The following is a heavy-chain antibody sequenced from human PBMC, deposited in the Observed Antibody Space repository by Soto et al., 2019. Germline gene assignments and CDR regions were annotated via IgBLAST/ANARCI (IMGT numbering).Heavy chain of an antibody. CDR1: GFTFSVCG. D-gene: IGHD2-15*01. Sequence: GGSLRLSCAASGFTFSVCGMHWVRQAPGKGLEYVSAINPDGSSTYYADSVKGRFTISRDNSKNTLYLQMGSLRGEDMAVYYCARVRCSGGSCSSHYYYMDVWGQGTTVTVSS. CDR3: ARVRCSGGSCSSHYYYMDV. V-gene: IGHV3-64*02. CDR2: INPDGSST. J-gene: IGHJ6*03.